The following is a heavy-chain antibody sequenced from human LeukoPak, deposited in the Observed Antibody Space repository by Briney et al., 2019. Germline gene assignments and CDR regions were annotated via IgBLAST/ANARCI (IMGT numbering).Heavy chain of an antibody. J-gene: IGHJ4*02. Sequence: GGSLRLSCAASGFTFSSYWMHWVRQAPGKGLVWVSRTNSDASSTTYADSVKGRFTISRDNAKNSLYLQMNSLRAEDTAVYYCARSITMIAVWGQGTLVTVSS. D-gene: IGHD3-22*01. V-gene: IGHV3-74*01. CDR2: TNSDASST. CDR3: ARSITMIAV. CDR1: GFTFSSYW.